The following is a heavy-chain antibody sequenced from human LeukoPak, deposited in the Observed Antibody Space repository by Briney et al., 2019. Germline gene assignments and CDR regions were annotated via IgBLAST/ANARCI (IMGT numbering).Heavy chain of an antibody. CDR3: ARGTHFYDSS. CDR2: VSGGGNDI. J-gene: IGHJ4*02. V-gene: IGHV3-11*01. Sequence: PGGSLRLSCVASGFTFSDFYMSWVRQAPGKGLEWVSYVSGGGNDIYYADCVKGRFAISRDNANNSLYLLLDSLRVEDTAVYYCARGTHFYDSSWGRGTLVSVSS. CDR1: GFTFSDFY. D-gene: IGHD3-22*01.